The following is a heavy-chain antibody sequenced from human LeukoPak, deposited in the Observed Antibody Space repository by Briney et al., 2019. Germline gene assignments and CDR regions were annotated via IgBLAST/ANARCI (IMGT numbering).Heavy chain of an antibody. D-gene: IGHD1-7*01. CDR3: AILNNWNYVTDY. J-gene: IGHJ4*02. V-gene: IGHV4-59*08. CDR1: GGSISSYY. Sequence: SETLSLTCTVSGGSISSYYWSWIRQPPGKGLEWIGSIYYSGSTNYNPSLKSRVTISVDTSTNQFSLKLSSVTAADSAVYYLAILNNWNYVTDYWGQGTLVTVSS. CDR2: IYYSGST.